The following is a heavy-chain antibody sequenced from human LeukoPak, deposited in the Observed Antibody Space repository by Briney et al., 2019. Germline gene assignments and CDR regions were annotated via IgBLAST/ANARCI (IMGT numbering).Heavy chain of an antibody. CDR1: GFTFSSYG. CDR2: ISYDGSNK. D-gene: IGHD3-22*01. CDR3: ARDLLPRYYDSSGYLYGMDV. Sequence: GRSLRLSCAASGFTFSSYGMHWVRQAPGKGLEWVAVISYDGSNKYYADSVKGRFTISRDNSKNTLYLQMNSLRAEDTAVYYCARDLLPRYYDSSGYLYGMDVWGQGTTVTVSS. J-gene: IGHJ6*02. V-gene: IGHV3-30*19.